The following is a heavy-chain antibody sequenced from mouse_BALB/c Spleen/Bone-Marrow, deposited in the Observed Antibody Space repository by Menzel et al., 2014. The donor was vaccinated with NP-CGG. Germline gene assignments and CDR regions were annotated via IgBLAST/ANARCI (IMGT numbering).Heavy chain of an antibody. J-gene: IGHJ3*01. CDR2: VNPNNGGT. V-gene: IGHV1-18*01. Sequence: VQLQQPGPVLVKPGASVKISCKASGYSFTDYYMHWVQQRHGKSLEWIGRVNPNNGGTNYNQKFKGKAIFTVDKSSSTAYIELRSLTSEDSAVYFCARDYDYGCAYWGQGTLVTVSA. CDR1: GYSFTDYY. CDR3: ARDYDYGCAY. D-gene: IGHD2-4*01.